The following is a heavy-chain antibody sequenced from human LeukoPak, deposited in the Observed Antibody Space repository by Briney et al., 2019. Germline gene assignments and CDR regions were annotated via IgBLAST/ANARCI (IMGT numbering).Heavy chain of an antibody. CDR3: ARYDPMYYFDY. CDR2: INPSGGTT. Sequence: GASVKVSCKASGYTFTSSYMHWVRQAPGQGLEWMGIINPSGGTTIYAQKFQGRVTMTRDTSTSTVYMDLISLRSEDTAVYYCARYDPMYYFDYWGQGTLVTVSS. J-gene: IGHJ4*02. CDR1: GYTFTSSY. V-gene: IGHV1-46*01. D-gene: IGHD3-10*02.